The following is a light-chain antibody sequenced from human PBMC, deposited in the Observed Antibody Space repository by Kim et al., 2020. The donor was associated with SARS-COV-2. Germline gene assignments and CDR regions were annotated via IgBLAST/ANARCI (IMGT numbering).Light chain of an antibody. V-gene: IGKV1-27*01. Sequence: DIQMTQSPSSLSASVGDRVTITCRASQGINTYLAWYQQKPGKVPKLLIYSASALHSGVPSRFSGSGSGTDFTLTISSLQPEDVATYNSEKYNRASLTFGQGTKVDIK. CDR1: QGINTY. CDR3: EKYNRASLT. CDR2: SAS. J-gene: IGKJ1*01.